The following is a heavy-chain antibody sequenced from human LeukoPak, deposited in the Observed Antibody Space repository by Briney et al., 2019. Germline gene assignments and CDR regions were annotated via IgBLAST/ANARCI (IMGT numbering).Heavy chain of an antibody. CDR1: GFTFSSFW. CDR2: INGDGSST. J-gene: IGHJ3*01. D-gene: IGHD6-19*01. CDR3: ARVFGQWLVSFDV. V-gene: IGHV3-74*01. Sequence: GGSLRLSCAASGFTFSSFWMHWVRRAPGKGQVWLSHINGDGSSTNYADSVKGRFTISRDNAKNTLYLQMNSLRADDTAVYYCARVFGQWLVSFDVWGRGTMVTVSS.